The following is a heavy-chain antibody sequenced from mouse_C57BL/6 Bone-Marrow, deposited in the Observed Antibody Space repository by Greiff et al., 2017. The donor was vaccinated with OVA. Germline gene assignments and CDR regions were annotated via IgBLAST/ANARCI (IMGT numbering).Heavy chain of an antibody. V-gene: IGHV1-82*01. J-gene: IGHJ4*01. D-gene: IGHD2-3*01. Sequence: VQLQQSGPELVKPGASVKISCKASGYAFSSSWMNWVKQRPGKGLEWIGRIYPGDGDTNYNGKFKDKATLTVDKSSSTAYMQLSSLTSEDSAVYYCARWLLGAMDYWGQGTSVTVSS. CDR1: GYAFSSSW. CDR2: IYPGDGDT. CDR3: ARWLLGAMDY.